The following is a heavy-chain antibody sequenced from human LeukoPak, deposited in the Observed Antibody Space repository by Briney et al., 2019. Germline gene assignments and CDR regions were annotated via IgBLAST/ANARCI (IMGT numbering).Heavy chain of an antibody. CDR3: ASVFSYIDY. Sequence: SETLSLTCAVYGGSFSGYYWSWIRRPPGKGLEWIGEINHSGSTNYNPSLKSRVTISVDTSKNQFSLKLSSVTAADTAVYYCASVFSYIDYWGQGTLVTVSS. D-gene: IGHD5-18*01. J-gene: IGHJ4*02. CDR2: INHSGST. V-gene: IGHV4-34*01. CDR1: GGSFSGYY.